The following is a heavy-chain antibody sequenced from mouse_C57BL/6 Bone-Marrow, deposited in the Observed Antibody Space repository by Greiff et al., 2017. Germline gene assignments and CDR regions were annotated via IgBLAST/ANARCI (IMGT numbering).Heavy chain of an antibody. D-gene: IGHD1-1*01. CDR2: INYDGSST. CDR3: ARGYYYGSSRYWYFDV. CDR1: GFTFSDYY. J-gene: IGHJ1*03. V-gene: IGHV5-16*01. Sequence: EVQVVESEGGLVQPGSSMKLSCTASGFTFSDYYMAWVRQVPEKGLEWVANINYDGSSTYYLDSLKSRFIISRDNAKNILYLQMSSLKSEDTATYYCARGYYYGSSRYWYFDVWGTGTTVTVSS.